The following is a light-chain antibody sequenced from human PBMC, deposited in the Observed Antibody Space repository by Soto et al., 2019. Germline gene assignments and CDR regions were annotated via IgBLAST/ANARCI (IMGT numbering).Light chain of an antibody. Sequence: EIVMTQSPATLSVSPGERATLSCRASQSVNSNLVWYQQKPGQAPSLLISGASSRAADIPDRFSGSGSGTDLTITINRLEPEDFAVYYCQQYDSSPRTFGQGTKVDIK. CDR3: QQYDSSPRT. CDR2: GAS. J-gene: IGKJ1*01. V-gene: IGKV3-20*01. CDR1: QSVNSN.